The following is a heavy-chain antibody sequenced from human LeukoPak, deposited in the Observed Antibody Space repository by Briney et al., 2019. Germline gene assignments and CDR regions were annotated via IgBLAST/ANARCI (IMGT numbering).Heavy chain of an antibody. CDR2: ISGSGGST. CDR3: AKDRDRGFVLRFLEWLPVGDY. J-gene: IGHJ4*02. CDR1: GFTFSSYA. D-gene: IGHD3-3*01. V-gene: IGHV3-23*01. Sequence: PGGSLRLSCAASGFTFSSYAMSWVRQAPGEGLEWVSAISGSGGSTYYADSVKGRFTISRDNSKNTLYLQMNSLRAEDTAVYYCAKDRDRGFVLRFLEWLPVGDYWGQGTLVTVSS.